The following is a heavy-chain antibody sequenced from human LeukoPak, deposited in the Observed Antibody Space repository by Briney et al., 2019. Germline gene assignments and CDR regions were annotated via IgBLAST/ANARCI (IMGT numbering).Heavy chain of an antibody. Sequence: PSETLSLTCTVSGGSISSYYWSWIRQPPGKGLEWIGYIYYSGSTNYNPSLKSRVTISVDTSKNQFSLKLSSVTAADTAVYYCARDRSGRGSSGWTYAFDIWGQGTMVTVSS. J-gene: IGHJ3*02. V-gene: IGHV4-59*01. D-gene: IGHD6-19*01. CDR2: IYYSGST. CDR3: ARDRSGRGSSGWTYAFDI. CDR1: GGSISSYY.